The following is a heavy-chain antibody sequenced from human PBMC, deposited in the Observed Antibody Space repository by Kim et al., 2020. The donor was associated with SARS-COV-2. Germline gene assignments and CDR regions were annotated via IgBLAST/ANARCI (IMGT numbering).Heavy chain of an antibody. J-gene: IGHJ4*02. V-gene: IGHV1-8*01. CDR3: ARRTTVTTFDY. Sequence: GYAQKFQGRVTMTRNTSISTAYMELSSLRSEDTAVYYCARRTTVTTFDYWGQGTLVTVSS. D-gene: IGHD4-17*01.